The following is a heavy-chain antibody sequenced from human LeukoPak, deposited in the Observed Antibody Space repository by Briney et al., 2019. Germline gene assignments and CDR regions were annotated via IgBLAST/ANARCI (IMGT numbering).Heavy chain of an antibody. V-gene: IGHV4-59*08. D-gene: IGHD3-10*01. J-gene: IGHJ4*02. CDR1: GGSISSYY. CDR2: IYYSGST. Sequence: SETLSLTCTVSGGSISSYYWSWIRQPPGKGLEWIGYIYYSGSTNYNPSLKSRVTISVDTSKNQFSLKLSSVTAADTAVYYCARHIPGYGSGSYFFDYWGQGTLVTVSS. CDR3: ARHIPGYGSGSYFFDY.